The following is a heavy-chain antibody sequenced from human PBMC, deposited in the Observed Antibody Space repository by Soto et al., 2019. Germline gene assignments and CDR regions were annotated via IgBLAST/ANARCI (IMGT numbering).Heavy chain of an antibody. Sequence: ASVTVSCKASGYPFTSYDINWVRQATGQGLEWMGWMNPNSGQTGYAQKFQGRVTMTRNTSISTAYMELTRLRTNDTATYFCATWVDYGDFEGFDFWGQGTLVTVSS. D-gene: IGHD4-17*01. CDR1: GYPFTSYD. CDR2: MNPNSGQT. J-gene: IGHJ4*02. CDR3: ATWVDYGDFEGFDF. V-gene: IGHV1-8*01.